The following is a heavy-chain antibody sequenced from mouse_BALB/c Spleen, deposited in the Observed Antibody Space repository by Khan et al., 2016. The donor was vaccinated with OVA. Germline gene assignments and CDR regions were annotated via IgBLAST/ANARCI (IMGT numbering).Heavy chain of an antibody. CDR3: TRSGYGTFAY. CDR2: INPNNGGT. V-gene: IGHV1S81*02. J-gene: IGHJ3*01. D-gene: IGHD2-1*01. CDR1: GYTFTSYY. Sequence: QVRLQQSGAELVKPGASVRLSCKASGYTFTSYYLYWVKQRPGQGLEWIGDINPNNGGTNFNEKFKIKATLTVDKSSTTAFMQLSSLTSEDSAVYYCTRSGYGTFAYWGQGTLVTVSA.